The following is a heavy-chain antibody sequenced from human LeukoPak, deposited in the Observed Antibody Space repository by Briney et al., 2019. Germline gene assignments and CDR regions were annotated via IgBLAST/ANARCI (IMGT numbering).Heavy chain of an antibody. D-gene: IGHD2/OR15-2a*01. V-gene: IGHV3-15*01. CDR2: IKSKFDGETT. CDR1: GFTFSDAW. Sequence: GGSLRLSCATSGFTFSDAWMTWVRQGPGKGLEWVGRIKSKFDGETTNYAAPVRGRFTISRDDSKNTVYLQINSLKTEDTAVYYCTTVLVRSNYYYYGMDAWGQGTTVTVSS. J-gene: IGHJ6*02. CDR3: TTVLVRSNYYYYGMDA.